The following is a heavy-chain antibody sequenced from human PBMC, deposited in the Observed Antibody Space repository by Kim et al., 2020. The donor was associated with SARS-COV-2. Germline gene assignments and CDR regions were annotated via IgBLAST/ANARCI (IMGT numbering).Heavy chain of an antibody. V-gene: IGHV3-9*01. Sequence: IGYADSVKRRFTTSRDNAKNSLYLQRNSLRPEDTALYYCTKDVLAGGADVWGQGTAVIVSS. D-gene: IGHD3-3*02. CDR3: TKDVLAGGADV. J-gene: IGHJ6*02. CDR2: I.